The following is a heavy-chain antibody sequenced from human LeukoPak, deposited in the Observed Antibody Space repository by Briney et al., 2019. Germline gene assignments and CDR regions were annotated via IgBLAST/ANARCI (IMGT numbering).Heavy chain of an antibody. J-gene: IGHJ4*02. D-gene: IGHD3-22*01. CDR1: GYTFTSYY. CDR2: INPSGGST. V-gene: IGHV1-46*01. Sequence: ASVKVSCKASGYTFTSYYMHWVRQAPGQGLEWMGIINPSGGSTSYAQKFQGRVTMTWDTSTSTVYMELSSLRSEDTAVYYCARGHSGSSGYYYYFDYWGQGTLVTVSS. CDR3: ARGHSGSSGYYYYFDY.